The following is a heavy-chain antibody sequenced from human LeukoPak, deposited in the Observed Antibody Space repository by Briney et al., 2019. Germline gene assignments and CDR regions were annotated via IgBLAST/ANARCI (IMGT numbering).Heavy chain of an antibody. D-gene: IGHD4-17*01. CDR2: IYYSGST. CDR1: GGSISSSSYY. J-gene: IGHJ5*02. Sequence: SETLSLTCTVSGGSISSSSYYWGWIRQPPGKGLEWIGSIYYSGSTNYNPSLKSRVTISVDTSKNQFSLKLSSVTAADTAVYYCARAMTTVTIWFDPWGQGTLVTVSS. CDR3: ARAMTTVTIWFDP. V-gene: IGHV4-39*07.